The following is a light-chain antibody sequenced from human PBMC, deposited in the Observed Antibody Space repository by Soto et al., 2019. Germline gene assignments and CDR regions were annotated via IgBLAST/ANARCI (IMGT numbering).Light chain of an antibody. V-gene: IGLV2-8*01. J-gene: IGLJ1*01. CDR2: EVV. Sequence: QSALTQPPSASGSPGQSVTISCTGSKSDIGIYDFVSWYQHHPGKAPRLIIYEVVQRPSGVPYRFSGSKSGNTASLTVSGLQAADEADYFCKSYAGSNTYVFGTGTKVTVL. CDR1: KSDIGIYDF. CDR3: KSYAGSNTYV.